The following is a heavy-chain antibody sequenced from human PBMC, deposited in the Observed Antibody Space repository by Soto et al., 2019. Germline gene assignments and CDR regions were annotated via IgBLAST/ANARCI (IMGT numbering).Heavy chain of an antibody. Sequence: QVQLVQSGAVVKKPGSSVKVSCKASGGTFSSYAISWVRQAPGQGLEWMGGIIPIFGTANYAQKFQGTVTITADKATSTAYMELSSLRSEDTAVYYCERGHEGGYDYSADYWGQGTLVTVSS. CDR3: ERGHEGGYDYSADY. CDR1: GGTFSSYA. CDR2: IIPIFGTA. D-gene: IGHD5-12*01. J-gene: IGHJ4*02. V-gene: IGHV1-69*06.